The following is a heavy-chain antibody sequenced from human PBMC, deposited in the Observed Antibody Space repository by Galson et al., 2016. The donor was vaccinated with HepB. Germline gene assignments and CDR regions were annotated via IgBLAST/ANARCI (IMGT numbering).Heavy chain of an antibody. CDR3: ARSDYFGSGNYEF. V-gene: IGHV3-23*01. J-gene: IGHJ4*02. CDR1: GFTFVNYV. D-gene: IGHD3-10*01. Sequence: SLRLSCAASGFTFVNYVMNWVRQAPGKGLEWVSLTTSGDTTYYADAVKGRFTIFRDNSKNTLSLQMTRLRVEDTAVYFCARSDYFGSGNYEFWGQGSLVIVSS. CDR2: TTSGDTT.